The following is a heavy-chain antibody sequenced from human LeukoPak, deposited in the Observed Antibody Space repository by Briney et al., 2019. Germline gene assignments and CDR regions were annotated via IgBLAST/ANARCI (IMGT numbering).Heavy chain of an antibody. D-gene: IGHD6-13*01. CDR3: ARDGLGGIAAAGMGAFDI. CDR1: GGSISSDY. Sequence: KASETLSLTCTVSGGSISSDYWSWIRQTPGKGLEWIGYIYYSGSTNYNPSLKSRVTISVDTSKNQFSLKLRSVAAADTAVYYCARDGLGGIAAAGMGAFDIWGQGTMVTVSS. CDR2: IYYSGST. J-gene: IGHJ3*02. V-gene: IGHV4-59*01.